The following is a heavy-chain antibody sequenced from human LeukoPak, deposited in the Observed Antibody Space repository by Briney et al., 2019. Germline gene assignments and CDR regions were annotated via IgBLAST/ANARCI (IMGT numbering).Heavy chain of an antibody. D-gene: IGHD4-11*01. J-gene: IGHJ4*02. CDR1: GVSISSGGYY. Sequence: PSETLSLTCTVSGVSISSGGYYWSWTRQHPGRGLEWSGRFYISGSTNYNPSLKRRVTMSVDTPQNQFSLRLNSVTAADTAVYYCARDFLLQSEGLFDYWGQGTLVTVSS. CDR3: ARDFLLQSEGLFDY. V-gene: IGHV4-61*08. CDR2: FYISGST.